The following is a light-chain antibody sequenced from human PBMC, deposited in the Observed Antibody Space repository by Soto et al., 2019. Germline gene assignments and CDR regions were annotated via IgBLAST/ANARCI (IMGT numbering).Light chain of an antibody. CDR1: SSNIGSKY. J-gene: IGLJ2*01. V-gene: IGLV1-47*01. CDR3: AALDASVVGPA. CDR2: RNN. Sequence: QSVLTQPPSASGTPGQRVTISCSGSSSNIGSKYVYWYQQLPGTAPKLLIYRNNQRPSGVPDRFSGSKSGTSASLAISGLRSEDEAVYYCAALDASVVGPAFGGGTKLTVL.